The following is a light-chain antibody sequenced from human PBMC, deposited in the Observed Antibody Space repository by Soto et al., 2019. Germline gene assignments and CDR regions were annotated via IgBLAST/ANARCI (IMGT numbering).Light chain of an antibody. Sequence: QSALTQPTSVSGSPGQSITIYCTANSNDIGAFDYVSWYQQHPGKAPRLLIHGVRNRPPGISSRFSAHKSGLTASLTISGLRAEDEADYYCCSFALRSTLIFGGGTKLTVL. CDR3: CSFALRSTLI. J-gene: IGLJ2*01. CDR2: GVR. V-gene: IGLV2-14*01. CDR1: SNDIGAFDY.